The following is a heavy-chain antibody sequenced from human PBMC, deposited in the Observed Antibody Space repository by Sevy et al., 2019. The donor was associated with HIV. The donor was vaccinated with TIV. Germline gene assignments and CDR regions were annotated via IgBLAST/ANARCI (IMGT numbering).Heavy chain of an antibody. CDR1: GFTLSSYW. CDR2: IKQDGSDK. D-gene: IGHD3-10*01. J-gene: IGHJ4*02. V-gene: IGHV3-7*03. Sequence: GGSLRLSCVASGFTLSSYWMSWVRQVPGQGLEWVADIKQDGSDKNYLDSVKGRFTISRDNAKKSLYLQMNNLRVEDTGLYYCVRVRAFLLFGELPRYRFDSWGQGTLLTVSS. CDR3: VRVRAFLLFGELPRYRFDS.